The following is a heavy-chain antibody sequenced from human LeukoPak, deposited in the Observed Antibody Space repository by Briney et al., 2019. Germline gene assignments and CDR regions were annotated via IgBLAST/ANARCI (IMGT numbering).Heavy chain of an antibody. Sequence: ASVKVSCKASGGTFSSYAISWVRQAPGQGLEWMGGIIPIFGTANYAQKFQGRVTITADESTSTAYMELSSLRSEDTAVYYCARVEGRPRSGYYFFDYWGQGTLVTVSS. D-gene: IGHD3-22*01. CDR1: GGTFSSYA. J-gene: IGHJ4*02. CDR3: ARVEGRPRSGYYFFDY. V-gene: IGHV1-69*13. CDR2: IIPIFGTA.